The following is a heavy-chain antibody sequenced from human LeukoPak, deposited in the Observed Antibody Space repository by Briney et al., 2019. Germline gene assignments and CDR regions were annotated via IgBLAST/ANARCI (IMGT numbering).Heavy chain of an antibody. J-gene: IGHJ4*02. D-gene: IGHD3-16*01. CDR3: ARHNYDYAAAFDF. V-gene: IGHV4-34*01. Sequence: SETLSLTCAVYGGSFSGYYWSWIRQPPGKGLEWIGEINHSGSTNYDPSLKSRVTISVDTSKNQFSLKLSSVTAADTAVYYCARHNYDYAAAFDFWGQGTLVTVSS. CDR2: INHSGST. CDR1: GGSFSGYY.